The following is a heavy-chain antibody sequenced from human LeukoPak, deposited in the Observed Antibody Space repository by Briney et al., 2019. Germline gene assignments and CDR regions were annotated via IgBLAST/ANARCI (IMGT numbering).Heavy chain of an antibody. V-gene: IGHV1-18*01. J-gene: IGHJ4*02. CDR2: ISAYNGNT. Sequence: ASVKVSCKASGYTFTSYGISWVRQAPGQGLEWMGWISAYNGNTNYAQKLQGRVTMTTDTSTSTAYMELRSLRSDDTAVYYCAREVEYGAHGGYFDYWGQGTLVTVSS. CDR1: GYTFTSYG. CDR3: AREVEYGAHGGYFDY. D-gene: IGHD4-17*01.